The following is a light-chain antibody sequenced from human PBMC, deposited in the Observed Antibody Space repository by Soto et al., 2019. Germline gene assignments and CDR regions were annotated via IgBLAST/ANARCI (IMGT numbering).Light chain of an antibody. V-gene: IGKV3-20*01. CDR1: QSVSSSY. CDR3: QQYGSSPYT. Sequence: EIVLTQSPGTLSLSPGERATLSCRASQSVSSSYLAWYQQKPGQAPRPLIYGASSRATGIPDRFSGSGSGTDFTLTINRPEPEDFAVYYCQQYGSSPYTFGQGTKLEIK. CDR2: GAS. J-gene: IGKJ2*01.